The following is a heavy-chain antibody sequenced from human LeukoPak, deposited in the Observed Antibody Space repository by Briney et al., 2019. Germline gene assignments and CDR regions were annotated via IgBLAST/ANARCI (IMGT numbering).Heavy chain of an antibody. Sequence: GGSLRLSCAASGFTFSSYAMSWVRQAPGKGLEWVSSISTSSSYIYYADSVKGRFTISRNNAKNSLYLQMNSLRAEDTAVYYCARGRVGQWLVDAFDIWGQGTMVTVSS. V-gene: IGHV3-21*01. D-gene: IGHD6-19*01. CDR2: ISTSSSYI. J-gene: IGHJ3*02. CDR1: GFTFSSYA. CDR3: ARGRVGQWLVDAFDI.